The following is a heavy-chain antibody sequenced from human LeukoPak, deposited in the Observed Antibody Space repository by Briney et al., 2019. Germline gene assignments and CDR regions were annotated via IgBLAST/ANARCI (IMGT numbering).Heavy chain of an antibody. D-gene: IGHD2-8*01. CDR1: GFTFSNHS. CDR3: ARVDPLGRYLYAY. V-gene: IGHV3-64*01. Sequence: GGSLRLSCAASGFTFSNHSMHWVRQAPGKGLEYVSAISSDGGSTYYANSVKGRFTISRDNSKNTLYLQMGSLRAEDMAVYYCARVDPLGRYLYAYWGQGTLVTVSS. J-gene: IGHJ4*02. CDR2: ISSDGGST.